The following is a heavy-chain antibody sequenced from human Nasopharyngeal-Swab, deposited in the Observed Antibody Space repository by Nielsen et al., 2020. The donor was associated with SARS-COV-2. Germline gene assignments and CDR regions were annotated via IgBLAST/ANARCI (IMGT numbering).Heavy chain of an antibody. V-gene: IGHV1-69*04. CDR2: IIPILGIA. J-gene: IGHJ2*01. Sequence: SVKVSCKASGGTFSSYAISWVRQAPGQGLEWMGRIIPILGIANYAQKFQGRVTITADKSTSTAYMELSSLRSEDTAVYYCARGDSYGASWYSDLWGRGTLVTVSS. D-gene: IGHD5-18*01. CDR3: ARGDSYGASWYSDL. CDR1: GGTFSSYA.